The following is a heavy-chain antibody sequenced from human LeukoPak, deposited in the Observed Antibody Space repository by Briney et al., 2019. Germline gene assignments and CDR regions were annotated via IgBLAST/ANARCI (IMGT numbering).Heavy chain of an antibody. CDR1: GGSISSGVYY. CDR2: IYYSGST. CDR3: ARGVRWLQLSYFDY. J-gene: IGHJ4*02. V-gene: IGHV4-31*03. Sequence: SETLSLTCPVSGGSISSGVYYWSWIRQHPGKGLEWIGYIYYSGSTYYNPSLKSRVTISVDTSKNQFSLKLSSVTAADAAVYYCARGVRWLQLSYFDYWGQGTLVTVSS. D-gene: IGHD5-24*01.